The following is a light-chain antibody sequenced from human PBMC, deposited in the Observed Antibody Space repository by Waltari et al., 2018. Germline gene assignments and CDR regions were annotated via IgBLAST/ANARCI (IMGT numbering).Light chain of an antibody. J-gene: IGKJ4*02. CDR3: MQALESPS. CDR1: QSLLHSSGYNY. CDR2: LGS. V-gene: IGKV2-28*01. Sequence: EIVMTQSPLSLPVTPGEPASISCRSSQSLLHSSGYNYLTWFLQKPGQSQQLLIYLGSIRASGVPDRFSGSGSGTDFTLKITRVEADDVGFYYCMQALESPSFGGGTKVEIK.